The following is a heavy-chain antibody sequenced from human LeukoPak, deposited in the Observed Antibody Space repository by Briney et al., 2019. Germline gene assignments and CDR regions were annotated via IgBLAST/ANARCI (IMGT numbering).Heavy chain of an antibody. Sequence: GGSLRLSCVVSGFTFEDYGMSWVRQAPGKGLEWVAFIRYNGNNQYYADSVKGRFTISRDNSKNTLYLQMNSLKGDDTAVYYCAKDSAFYYIDVWGKGTTVIISS. CDR1: GFTFEDYG. D-gene: IGHD3-10*01. CDR2: IRYNGNNQ. CDR3: AKDSAFYYIDV. J-gene: IGHJ6*03. V-gene: IGHV3-30*02.